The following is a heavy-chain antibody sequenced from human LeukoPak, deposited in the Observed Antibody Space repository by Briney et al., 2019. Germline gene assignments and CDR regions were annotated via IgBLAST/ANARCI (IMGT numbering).Heavy chain of an antibody. V-gene: IGHV3-23*01. CDR3: ARAPGYGAAYYFDY. Sequence: GGSLRLSCAASGFTFSSYGMSWVRQAPGKGLEWVSAISGSGASTYYADSVKGRFTMSRDNSKNTLYLQMNSLRAEDTAVYYCARAPGYGAAYYFDYWGQGTLVTVSS. J-gene: IGHJ4*02. CDR2: ISGSGAST. CDR1: GFTFSSYG. D-gene: IGHD1-1*01.